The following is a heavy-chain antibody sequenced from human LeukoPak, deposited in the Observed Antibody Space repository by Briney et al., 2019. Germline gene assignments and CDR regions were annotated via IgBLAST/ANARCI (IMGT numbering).Heavy chain of an antibody. J-gene: IGHJ4*02. D-gene: IGHD3-22*01. CDR1: GRTFSSYA. Sequence: SVKVSCKASGRTFSSYAISGVRQAPGQGLEWMGRIIPILGIENYTQKFQGRVTIAPDKSTSLAYIELSSLRSEDTVVYYCARAPSYYYYSSGYYFDYWGQGHLVTVSS. V-gene: IGHV1-69*04. CDR3: ARAPSYYYYSSGYYFDY. CDR2: IIPILGIE.